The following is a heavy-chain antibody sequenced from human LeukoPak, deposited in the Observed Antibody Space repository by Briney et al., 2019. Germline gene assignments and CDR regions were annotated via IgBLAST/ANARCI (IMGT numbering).Heavy chain of an antibody. Sequence: ASVTVSCKASGYTFTSYYMHWVRQAPGQGLEWMGIINPSGGATSYAQKFQGRVTMTRDTSTSTFYMELSSLRSEDTAMYYCTAEGIGVYSGYLHSWGQGALVTVSS. CDR3: TAEGIGVYSGYLHS. V-gene: IGHV1-46*01. J-gene: IGHJ4*02. CDR2: INPSGGAT. CDR1: GYTFTSYY. D-gene: IGHD2-8*01.